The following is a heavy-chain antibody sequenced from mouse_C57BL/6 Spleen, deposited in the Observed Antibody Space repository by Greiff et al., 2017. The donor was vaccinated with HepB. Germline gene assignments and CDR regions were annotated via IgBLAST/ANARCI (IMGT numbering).Heavy chain of an antibody. J-gene: IGHJ3*01. CDR2: IDPSDSYT. CDR1: GYTFTSYW. V-gene: IGHV1-50*01. D-gene: IGHD2-3*01. CDR3: ASSYDAYGGFAY. Sequence: VQLQQSGAELVKPGASVKLSCKASGYTFTSYWMQWVKQRPGQGLEWIGEIDPSDSYTNYNQKFKGKATLTVDTSSSTAYMQLSSLTSEDSAVYYCASSYDAYGGFAYWGQGTLVTVSA.